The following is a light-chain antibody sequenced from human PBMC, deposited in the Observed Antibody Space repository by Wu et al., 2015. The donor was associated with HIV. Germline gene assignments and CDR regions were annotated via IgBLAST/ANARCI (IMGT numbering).Light chain of an antibody. V-gene: IGKV3-15*01. CDR3: QQYNNWPWT. J-gene: IGKJ1*01. Sequence: EIVMTQSPVTLSVSPGERATLSCRASQSVSSNLAWYQQKPGQAPRLLIYGASTRATGIPGRFSGSGSGTESTLTISRMRSEDFAVYYCQQYNNWPWTFGQGTKVEIK. CDR1: QSVSSN. CDR2: GAS.